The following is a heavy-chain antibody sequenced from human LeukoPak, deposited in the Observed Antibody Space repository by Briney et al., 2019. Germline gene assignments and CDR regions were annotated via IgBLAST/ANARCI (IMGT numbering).Heavy chain of an antibody. CDR2: INPNSGDT. V-gene: IGHV1-2*02. J-gene: IGHJ4*02. CDR3: AKARSRSSASSDY. Sequence: ASVKVSCKASGYTFTGYYMHWVRQAPGQGLEWMGWINPNSGDTNYAQKFQGRVTMTRDTSISTAYVELTSLRSDDTAVYYCAKARSRSSASSDYWGQGTLVTVSS. D-gene: IGHD6-6*01. CDR1: GYTFTGYY.